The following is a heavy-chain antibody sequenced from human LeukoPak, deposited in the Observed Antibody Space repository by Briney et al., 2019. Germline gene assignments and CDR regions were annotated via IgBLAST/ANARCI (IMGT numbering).Heavy chain of an antibody. D-gene: IGHD5-12*01. CDR1: GGSFSGYS. CDR2: INHSGST. V-gene: IGHV4-34*01. J-gene: IGHJ4*02. Sequence: PSETLSLTCAVSGGSFSGYSWSWIRQTPGKGLEWIGEINHSGSTNYNPSLKSRVTTSVDTPKNQFSLKLSSMTAADTGVYYCAGGWLRSSVDFWGQGTLVTVSS. CDR3: AGGWLRSSVDF.